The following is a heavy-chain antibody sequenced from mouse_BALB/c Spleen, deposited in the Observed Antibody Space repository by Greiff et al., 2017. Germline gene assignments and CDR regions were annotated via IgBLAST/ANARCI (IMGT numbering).Heavy chain of an antibody. CDR3: ARVQLGLAY. CDR2: INPSTGYT. D-gene: IGHD4-1*02. J-gene: IGHJ3*01. V-gene: IGHV1-7*01. Sequence: QVQLKQSGAELAKPGASVKMSCKASGYTFTSYWMHWVKQRPGQGLEWIGYINPSTGYTEYNQKFKDKATLTADKSSSTAYMQLSSLTSEDSAVYYCARVQLGLAYWGQGTLVTVSA. CDR1: GYTFTSYW.